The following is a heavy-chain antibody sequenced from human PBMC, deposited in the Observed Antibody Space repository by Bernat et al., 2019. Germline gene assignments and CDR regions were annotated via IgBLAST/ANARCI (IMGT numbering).Heavy chain of an antibody. Sequence: EVQLVESGGGLVQPGGSLRLSCAASGFTFSSYWMSWFRQAPGKGLEWVANIKQDGSEKYYGDSVKGRFTISRDNAKNSLYLQMNSLRAEDTAVYYCARDITVLDPILADYGDYGDYYYYGMDVWGQGTTVTVSS. CDR2: IKQDGSEK. J-gene: IGHJ6*02. V-gene: IGHV3-7*04. CDR1: GFTFSSYW. D-gene: IGHD4-17*01. CDR3: ARDITVLDPILADYGDYGDYYYYGMDV.